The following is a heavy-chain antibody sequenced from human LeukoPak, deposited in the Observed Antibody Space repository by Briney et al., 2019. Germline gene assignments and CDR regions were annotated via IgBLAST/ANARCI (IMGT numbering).Heavy chain of an antibody. CDR3: ARRGYSYGWEPYFDY. CDR1: GCIFTSYW. D-gene: IGHD5-18*01. CDR2: IYPGESDI. V-gene: IGHV5-51*01. Sequence: RGESLEISCEGSGCIFTSYWIGWGRQVPGKGLEWMGIIYPGESDIRYSPSLQGQVTISADKSISTAYLQWSSLKASDTAMYYCARRGYSYGWEPYFDYWGQGTLVTVSS. J-gene: IGHJ4*02.